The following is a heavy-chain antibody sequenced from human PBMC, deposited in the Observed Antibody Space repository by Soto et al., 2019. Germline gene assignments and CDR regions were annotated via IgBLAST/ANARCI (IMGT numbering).Heavy chain of an antibody. CDR2: IKQDGSEK. CDR1: GFTFSSYW. J-gene: IGHJ6*02. V-gene: IGHV3-7*01. CDR3: ARCYGSGSYFSHYYYYGMDV. D-gene: IGHD3-10*01. Sequence: LRLSCAASGFTFSSYWMSWVRQAPGKGLEWVANIKQDGSEKYYVDSVKGRFTISRDNAKNSLYLQMNSLRAEDTAVYYCARCYGSGSYFSHYYYYGMDVWGQGTTVTVSS.